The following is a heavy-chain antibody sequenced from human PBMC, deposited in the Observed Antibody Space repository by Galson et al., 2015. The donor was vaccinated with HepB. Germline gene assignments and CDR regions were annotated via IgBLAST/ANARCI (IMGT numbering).Heavy chain of an antibody. CDR1: GGTFSSYT. CDR3: ARDSGITIFVDRAGLYGMDV. Sequence: SVKVSCKASGGTFSSYTISWVRQAPGQGLEWMGRIIPILGIANYAQKFQGRVTITADKSTSTAYMELSSLRSEDTAVYYCARDSGITIFVDRAGLYGMDVWGQGTTVTVSS. J-gene: IGHJ6*02. V-gene: IGHV1-69*04. D-gene: IGHD3-3*01. CDR2: IIPILGIA.